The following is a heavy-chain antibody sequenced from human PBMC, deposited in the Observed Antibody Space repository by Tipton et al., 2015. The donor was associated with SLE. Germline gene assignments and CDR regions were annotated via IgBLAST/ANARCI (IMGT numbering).Heavy chain of an antibody. CDR3: ASGRYSYGYETPNWFDP. CDR1: GGSISSSSYY. J-gene: IGHJ5*02. CDR2: IYYSGST. D-gene: IGHD5-18*01. V-gene: IGHV4-39*07. Sequence: TLSLTCTVSGGSISSSSYYWGWIRQPPGKGLEWIGSIYYSGSTYYNPSLKSRVTISVDTSKNQFSLKLSSVTAADTAVYYCASGRYSYGYETPNWFDPWGQGTLATVSS.